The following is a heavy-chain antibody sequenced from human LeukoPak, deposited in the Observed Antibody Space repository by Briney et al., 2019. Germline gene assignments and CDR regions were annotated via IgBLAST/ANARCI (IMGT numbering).Heavy chain of an antibody. D-gene: IGHD3-9*01. CDR3: AKKQRYDILTGYPSEDY. CDR2: ISGSGGST. Sequence: GGSLRLSCAASGFTFSSHAMSWVRQAPGKGLEWVSAISGSGGSTYYADSVKGRFTISRDNSKNTLYLQMNSLRAEDTAVYYCAKKQRYDILTGYPSEDYWGQGTLVTVSS. V-gene: IGHV3-23*01. CDR1: GFTFSSHA. J-gene: IGHJ4*02.